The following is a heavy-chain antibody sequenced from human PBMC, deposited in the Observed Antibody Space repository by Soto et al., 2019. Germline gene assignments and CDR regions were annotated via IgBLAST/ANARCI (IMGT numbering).Heavy chain of an antibody. CDR1: GGSISTYY. V-gene: IGHV4-59*08. D-gene: IGHD3-9*01. Sequence: SETLSLTCTVSGGSISTYYWSWIRQPPGKGLEWIGNIYYSGSTNYNPSLKSRVTISVDTSKNQFSLKLNSVTAADTAVYYCVRHDILTGLDSWGQGTLVTVSS. CDR3: VRHDILTGLDS. CDR2: IYYSGST. J-gene: IGHJ4*02.